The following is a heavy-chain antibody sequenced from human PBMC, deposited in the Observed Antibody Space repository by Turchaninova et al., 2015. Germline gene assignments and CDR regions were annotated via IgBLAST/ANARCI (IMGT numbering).Heavy chain of an antibody. J-gene: IGHJ4*02. Sequence: QVQLQESGPGLVKPSETLSLTCGVSGYSINSGYYWGWIRQPPGKGLQWTGIIHHSGGTYYNSSLKSRVTISRYTSKNRFSLNLSSVTAADTAVYYCVRHGRAGYDLIDYWGQGTLVTVSS. CDR1: GYSINSGYY. CDR2: IHHSGGT. D-gene: IGHD5-18*01. V-gene: IGHV4-38-2*01. CDR3: VRHGRAGYDLIDY.